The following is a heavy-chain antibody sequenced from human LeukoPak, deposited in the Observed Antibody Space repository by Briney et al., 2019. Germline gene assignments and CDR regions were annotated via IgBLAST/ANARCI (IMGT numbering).Heavy chain of an antibody. D-gene: IGHD3-16*01. J-gene: IGHJ4*02. CDR3: ARGGGESLYFDY. CDR2: IYHSGST. Sequence: PSETLSLTCTVSGGSISSGGYSWSWIRQPPGKGLEWIGYIYHSGSTYYNPSLKSRVTISVDRSKNQFSLKLSSVTAADTAVYYCARGGGESLYFDYWGQGTLVTVSS. V-gene: IGHV4-30-2*01. CDR1: GGSISSGGYS.